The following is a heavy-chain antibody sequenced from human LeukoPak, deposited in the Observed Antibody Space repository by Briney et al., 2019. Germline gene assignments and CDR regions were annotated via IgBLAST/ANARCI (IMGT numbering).Heavy chain of an antibody. Sequence: PGGSLRLSCAASGFTFSTYAFHWVRQAPGKGLEFVSAISNDGGSTYYANSVKGRFTMSRDNSKNTLYLQMGNLRAEDMAVYYCVKAQNWGSGAYDIWGQGTMVTVSS. CDR3: VKAQNWGSGAYDI. D-gene: IGHD3-16*01. CDR2: ISNDGGST. V-gene: IGHV3-64*01. J-gene: IGHJ3*02. CDR1: GFTFSTYA.